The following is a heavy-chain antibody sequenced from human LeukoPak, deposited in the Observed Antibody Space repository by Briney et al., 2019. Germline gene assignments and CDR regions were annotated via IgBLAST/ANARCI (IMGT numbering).Heavy chain of an antibody. CDR2: INGGGSST. V-gene: IGHV3-23*01. CDR3: AGQLGYCDSGACYFDY. Sequence: GGSLRLSCAASGFTFKSYLMTWVRQAPGKGLEWVSSINGGGSSTSYADSVKGRFTISRDNSKTTLFLQMNSLRAEDTAVYYCAGQLGYCDSGACYFDYWGQGTLVTVSS. D-gene: IGHD3-22*01. J-gene: IGHJ4*02. CDR1: GFTFKSYL.